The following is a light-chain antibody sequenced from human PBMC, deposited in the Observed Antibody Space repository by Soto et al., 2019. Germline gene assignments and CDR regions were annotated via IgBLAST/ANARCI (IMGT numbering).Light chain of an antibody. CDR3: QQYGSSPLFT. CDR1: QRVSTSY. V-gene: IGKV3-20*01. J-gene: IGKJ3*01. CDR2: GAS. Sequence: EVVLTQSPGTLSLSPGERATLSCRASQRVSTSYLAWYQQRPGQAPRLLIYGASIRATGVPDRFSGSGSGTDFTLTIRRREPEDFAVYYCQQYGSSPLFTFGPGTKVDIK.